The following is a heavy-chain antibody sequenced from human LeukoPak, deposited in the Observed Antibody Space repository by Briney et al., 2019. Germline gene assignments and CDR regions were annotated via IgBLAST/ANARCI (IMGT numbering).Heavy chain of an antibody. J-gene: IGHJ4*02. CDR2: VYYSGTT. D-gene: IGHD3-9*01. CDR1: GDSISLSFYY. V-gene: IGHV4-39*02. Sequence: SETLSLTCSVSGDSISLSFYYWGWIRQPPGKALEWIGSVYYSGTTSYNPSLKSRVTISVDMSKNHFSLRLRSVTAADTAVYYCARRGTYYDILTGYYGLTTFDYWGQGTLVTVSS. CDR3: ARRGTYYDILTGYYGLTTFDY.